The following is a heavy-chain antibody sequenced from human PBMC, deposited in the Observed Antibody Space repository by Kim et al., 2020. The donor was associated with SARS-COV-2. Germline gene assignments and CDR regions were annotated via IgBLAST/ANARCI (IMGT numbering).Heavy chain of an antibody. V-gene: IGHV4-34*01. D-gene: IGHD2-21*01. Sequence: PSLKSRVTISVDTSKNQFSLKLSSVTAADTAVYYCARCGGYYYYYGMDVWGQGTTVTVSS. CDR3: ARCGGYYYYYGMDV. J-gene: IGHJ6*02.